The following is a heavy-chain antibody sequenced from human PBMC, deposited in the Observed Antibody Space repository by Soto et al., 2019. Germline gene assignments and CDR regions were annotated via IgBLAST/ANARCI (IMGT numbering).Heavy chain of an antibody. CDR1: RFPFSSYA. V-gene: IGHV3-23*01. CDR2: ISGSGGST. J-gene: IGHJ6*03. CDR3: AKDFEGGATNYYYYYYMDV. Sequence: PGGCLRLSCAASRFPFSSYAMSWVRQAPGKGLEWVSAISGSGGSTYYADSVKGRFTISRDNSKNTLYLQMNSLRAEDTAVYYCAKDFEGGATNYYYYYYMDVWGKGTTVTVSS. D-gene: IGHD3-9*01.